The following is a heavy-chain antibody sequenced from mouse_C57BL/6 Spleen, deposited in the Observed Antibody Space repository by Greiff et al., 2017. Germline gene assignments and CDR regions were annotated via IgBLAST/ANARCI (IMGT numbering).Heavy chain of an antibody. D-gene: IGHD2-2*01. CDR2: IRLKSDNYAT. V-gene: IGHV6-3*01. J-gene: IGHJ2*01. CDR3: TGMVTPLFDY. Sequence: EVKVEESGGGLVHPGGSMKLSCVASGFTFSNYWMNWVRQSPEKGLEWVAQIRLKSDNYATHYAESVKGRFTISRDDSKSSVYLQMNNLRAEDTGIYYCTGMVTPLFDYWGQGTTLTVSS. CDR1: GFTFSNYW.